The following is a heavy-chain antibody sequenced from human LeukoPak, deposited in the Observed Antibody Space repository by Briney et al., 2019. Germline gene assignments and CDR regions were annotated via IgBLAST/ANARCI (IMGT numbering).Heavy chain of an antibody. CDR1: GFTFSSYS. D-gene: IGHD5-12*01. CDR3: ARDGYSGYGVLNWFDP. J-gene: IGHJ5*02. V-gene: IGHV3-21*01. CDR2: ISSSSSYI. Sequence: PGGSLRLSCAASGFTFSSYSMNWVRQAPGKGLEWVSSISSSSSYIYYAASVKGRFTISRDNAKNSLYLQMNSLRAEDTAVYYCARDGYSGYGVLNWFDPWGQGTLVTVSS.